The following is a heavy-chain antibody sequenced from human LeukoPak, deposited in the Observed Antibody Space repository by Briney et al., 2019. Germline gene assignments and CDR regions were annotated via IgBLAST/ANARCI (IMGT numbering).Heavy chain of an antibody. CDR2: ISWNSGSI. V-gene: IGHV3-9*01. CDR1: GFTFDDYA. J-gene: IGHJ6*02. Sequence: PGGSLRLSCAASGFTFDDYAMHWVRQAPGKGLEWVSGISWNSGSIGYADSVKGRFTISRDNAKNSLYLQMNSLRAEDTALYYCAKDIESYMAAGMDVWGQGTTVTVSS. CDR3: AKDIESYMAAGMDV. D-gene: IGHD6-25*01.